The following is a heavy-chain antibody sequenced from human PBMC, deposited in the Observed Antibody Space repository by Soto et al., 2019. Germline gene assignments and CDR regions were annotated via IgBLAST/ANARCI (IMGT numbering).Heavy chain of an antibody. CDR1: GFTFSSYA. CDR2: ISYDGSNK. Sequence: QVQLVESGGGVVQPGRSLRLSCAASGFTFSSYAMHWVRQAPGKGLEWVAVISYDGSNKYYADSVKGRFTISRDNSKNTLYLQMNSLRAEHTAVYYCARDPGITFGGVIVIYYYGMDVWGQGTTVTVSS. V-gene: IGHV3-30-3*01. D-gene: IGHD3-16*02. CDR3: ARDPGITFGGVIVIYYYGMDV. J-gene: IGHJ6*02.